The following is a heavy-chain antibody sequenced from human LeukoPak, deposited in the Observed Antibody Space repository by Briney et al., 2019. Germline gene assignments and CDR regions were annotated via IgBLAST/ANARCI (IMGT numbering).Heavy chain of an antibody. J-gene: IGHJ4*02. D-gene: IGHD4-17*01. CDR3: AKDASDFGDSYFDH. Sequence: GGSLRLSCEASGFTFNNYGMHWVRQAPGKGLEWVAALWFDGSHEYYADSVKGRFTISRDNFKNTLFMEMNALTAEDTAIYYCAKDASDFGDSYFDHWGQGTPVTVSS. V-gene: IGHV3-33*06. CDR2: LWFDGSHE. CDR1: GFTFNNYG.